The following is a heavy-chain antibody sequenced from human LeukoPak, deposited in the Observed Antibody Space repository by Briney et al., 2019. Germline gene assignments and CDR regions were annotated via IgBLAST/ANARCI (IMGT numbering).Heavy chain of an antibody. CDR2: ISGSGGST. Sequence: GGSLRLSCAASGFTFSSYAMSWVRQAPGKGLEWVSAISGSGGSTYYADSVKGRFTISRDNSKNTLYLQMNSLRAEDTAVYYCAKRYCSSTSCSLFDYWGQGSLVTVSS. J-gene: IGHJ4*02. CDR3: AKRYCSSTSCSLFDY. V-gene: IGHV3-23*01. CDR1: GFTFSSYA. D-gene: IGHD2-2*01.